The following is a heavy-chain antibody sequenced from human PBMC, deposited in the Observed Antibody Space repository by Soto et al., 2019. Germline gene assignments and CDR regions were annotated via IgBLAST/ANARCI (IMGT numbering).Heavy chain of an antibody. CDR1: GYTLTELS. Sequence: ASVKVSCKVSGYTLTELSMHWVRQAPGKGLEWMGGFDPEDGETIYAQKFQGRVTMTEDTSTDTAYMELSSLRSEDTAVYYCATAVNRITIFGVVIIPPSAEYFQHWGQGTLVTVSS. CDR2: FDPEDGET. V-gene: IGHV1-24*01. CDR3: ATAVNRITIFGVVIIPPSAEYFQH. J-gene: IGHJ1*01. D-gene: IGHD3-3*01.